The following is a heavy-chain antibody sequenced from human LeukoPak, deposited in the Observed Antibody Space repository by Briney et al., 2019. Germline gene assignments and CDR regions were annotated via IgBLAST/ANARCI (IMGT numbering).Heavy chain of an antibody. J-gene: IGHJ6*02. CDR1: RGTFIHYA. D-gene: IGHD2-21*01. V-gene: IGHV1-69*13. CDR2: IIPIFGTV. CDR3: ARTYCCGECCWDYYYGMDV. Sequence: ASVTVSFKGSRGTFIHYAISWVRQAPGQGGERMGGIIPIFGTVNDAQKVQDRVTITADESTSTAYMAMSSLRSEDTAVYDGARTYCCGECCWDYYYGMDVWGQGTMVTVSS.